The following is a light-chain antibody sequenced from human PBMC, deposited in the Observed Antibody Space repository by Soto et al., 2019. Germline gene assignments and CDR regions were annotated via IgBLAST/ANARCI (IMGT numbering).Light chain of an antibody. CDR2: AAS. V-gene: IGKV1-17*01. CDR3: LQHNSYPPT. Sequence: DIQMTQSPSSLSASVGDRVTITCRASQGIGSDLGWYQQKPGKAPKRLIYAASSLQSGVPSRFSGSGSGTEFTLTINSLQPEDFATYFCLQHNSYPPTFGGGTKVEIK. CDR1: QGIGSD. J-gene: IGKJ4*01.